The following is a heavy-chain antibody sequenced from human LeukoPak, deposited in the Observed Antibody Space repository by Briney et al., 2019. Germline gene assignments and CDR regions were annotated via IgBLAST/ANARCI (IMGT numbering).Heavy chain of an antibody. J-gene: IGHJ6*03. CDR1: GYTFTSYG. D-gene: IGHD2-2*01. CDR3: ARDRDQGLVPAAMRDYYYYYMDV. V-gene: IGHV1-18*01. CDR2: ISAYNSDT. Sequence: ASVKVSCKASGYTFTSYGISWVRQAPGQGLEWMGWISAYNSDTNYAQKLQGRVTMTTDTSTSTAYMELRSLRSDDTAVYYCARDRDQGLVPAAMRDYYYYYMDVWGKGTTVTVSS.